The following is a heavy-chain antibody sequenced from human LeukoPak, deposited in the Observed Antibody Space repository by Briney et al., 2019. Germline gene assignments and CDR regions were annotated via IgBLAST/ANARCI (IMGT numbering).Heavy chain of an antibody. CDR3: ARDGLAVALMFDY. D-gene: IGHD6-19*01. CDR2: INPNSGGT. V-gene: IGHV1-2*02. J-gene: IGHJ4*02. CDR1: GYTFTDYY. Sequence: AASVKVSCKASGYTFTDYYIQWVRQAPGQRLEWMGWINPNSGGTNYAQKFQGRVTMTRDTSISTVYVELSRLRSDDTAVYYCARDGLAVALMFDYWGRGTLVTVSS.